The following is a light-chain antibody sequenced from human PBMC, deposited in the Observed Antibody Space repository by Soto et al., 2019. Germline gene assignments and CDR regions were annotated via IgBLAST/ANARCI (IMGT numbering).Light chain of an antibody. J-gene: IGLJ3*02. V-gene: IGLV6-57*01. CDR2: EDN. CDR3: QSSDATNQV. CDR1: SGSIASNY. Sequence: NFMLTQPHSVSESPGKTVTISCTRSSGSIASNYVQWYQQRPGSSPTTVIYEDNQRPSGVPDRFSGSIDSSSNSASLTISGLETEDEDDYYCQSSDATNQVFGGGTKLTVL.